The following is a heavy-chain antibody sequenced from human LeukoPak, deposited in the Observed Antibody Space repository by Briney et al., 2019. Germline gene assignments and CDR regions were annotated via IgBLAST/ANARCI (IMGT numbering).Heavy chain of an antibody. J-gene: IGHJ4*02. D-gene: IGHD3-10*01. Sequence: PGGSLRLSCAASGFTFSSYAMSWVRQAPGKGLEWVSAISGSGGSTYCADSVKGRFTISRDNSKNTLYLQMNSLRAEDTAVYYCAKGRSSMVRGVSSDYWGQGTLVTVSS. CDR3: AKGRSSMVRGVSSDY. CDR1: GFTFSSYA. V-gene: IGHV3-23*01. CDR2: ISGSGGST.